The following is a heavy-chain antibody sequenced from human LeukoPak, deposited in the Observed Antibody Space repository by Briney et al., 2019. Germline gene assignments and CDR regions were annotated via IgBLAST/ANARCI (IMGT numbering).Heavy chain of an antibody. CDR1: GYIFTDYY. J-gene: IGHJ3*02. CDR2: LNPINGDT. Sequence: ASVKVSCKASGYIFTDYYIHWVRQAPGQGLEWMGSLNPINGDTKYAQRFQGRVTMTRDTSISTAYMELSRLRSDDTAVYYCARLTYYDFWSGYNYAFDIWGQGTMVTVSS. V-gene: IGHV1-2*02. D-gene: IGHD3-3*01. CDR3: ARLTYYDFWSGYNYAFDI.